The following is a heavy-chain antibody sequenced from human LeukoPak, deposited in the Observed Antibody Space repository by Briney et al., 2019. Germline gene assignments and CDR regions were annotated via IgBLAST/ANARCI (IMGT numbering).Heavy chain of an antibody. CDR2: ISGSGGTT. J-gene: IGHJ4*02. D-gene: IGHD6-19*01. V-gene: IGHV3-23*01. Sequence: GGSLRLSCAVSGFTFSSYAMSWVRQAPGKGLEWVSSISGSGGTTYYADSVKGRSTISRDNSKNTLYLQMNSLRAEDTAVYYCANSPYSSGWYYFDYWGQGTLVTVSS. CDR3: ANSPYSSGWYYFDY. CDR1: GFTFSSYA.